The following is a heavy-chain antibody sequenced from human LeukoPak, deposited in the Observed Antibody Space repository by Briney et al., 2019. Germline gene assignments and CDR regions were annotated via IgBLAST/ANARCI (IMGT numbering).Heavy chain of an antibody. CDR3: ARGLPHSGYDHPFDY. Sequence: PGGSLRLSCAASGFTVSSNYMSWVRQAPGKGLEWVSVIYSGGSTYYADSVKGRFTISRDNSKNTLYLQMNSLRAEDTAVCYCARGLPHSGYDHPFDYWGQGTLVTVSS. CDR2: IYSGGST. V-gene: IGHV3-66*01. D-gene: IGHD5-12*01. CDR1: GFTVSSNY. J-gene: IGHJ4*02.